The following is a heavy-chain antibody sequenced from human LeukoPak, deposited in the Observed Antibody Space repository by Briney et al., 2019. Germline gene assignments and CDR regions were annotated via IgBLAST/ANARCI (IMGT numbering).Heavy chain of an antibody. CDR2: ISYSGNT. V-gene: IGHV4-39*01. Sequence: PSETLSLTCTVSGGSIISSDYHWGWVRQPPGKGLEWIGTISYSGNTDYNPSLRSRVTISVDTSKNQFSLKVSSVTAADTAVYYCARTLDSRAYVVRRPYGMDVWGQGTTVTVSS. CDR1: GGSIISSDYH. D-gene: IGHD3-22*01. J-gene: IGHJ6*02. CDR3: ARTLDSRAYVVRRPYGMDV.